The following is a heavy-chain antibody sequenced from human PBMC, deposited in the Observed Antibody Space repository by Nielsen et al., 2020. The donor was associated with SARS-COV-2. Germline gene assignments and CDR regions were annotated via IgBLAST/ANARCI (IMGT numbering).Heavy chain of an antibody. CDR1: GGSVSSGDYY. CDR2: IYYSGTT. CDR3: ARTDLLTGYYTFDH. Sequence: SETLSLTCTVSGGSVSSGDYYWSWIRQPPGKGLEWIEFIYYSGTTYYNPSLKSRVSISLDTSKNQFSLKLSSVTAADTAVYYCARTDLLTGYYTFDHWGLGTLVTVSS. J-gene: IGHJ4*02. D-gene: IGHD3-9*01. V-gene: IGHV4-30-4*01.